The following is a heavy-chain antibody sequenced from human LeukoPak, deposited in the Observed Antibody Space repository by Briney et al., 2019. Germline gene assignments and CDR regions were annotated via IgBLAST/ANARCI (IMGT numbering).Heavy chain of an antibody. CDR1: GFTFSSYG. D-gene: IGHD6-6*01. CDR2: MWFDGSNI. V-gene: IGHV3-33*01. J-gene: IGHJ4*02. CDR3: ARDYSSSWLRSFDY. Sequence: GGSLRLSCAASGFTFSSYGMHWVRQAPGKGLEWVAVMWFDGSNIYYADSVKGRFTISRDNSKNTLYLQMNSLRAEDTAVYYCARDYSSSWLRSFDYWGQGTLVTVSS.